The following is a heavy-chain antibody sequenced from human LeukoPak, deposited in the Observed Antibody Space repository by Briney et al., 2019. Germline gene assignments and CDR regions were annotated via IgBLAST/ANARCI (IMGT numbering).Heavy chain of an antibody. CDR1: GGSISSGDYY. CDR2: IYYSGST. J-gene: IGHJ5*02. Sequence: PSQTLSLTCTVSGGSISSGDYYWSWIRQHPGKGLEWIGCIYYSGSTYYNPSLKSRVTISVDTSKNHFSLKLTSVPAAATAVDYCARARERFGSDQKTWSAPWGKGPLVTVPS. D-gene: IGHD2-21*02. V-gene: IGHV4-31*03. CDR3: ARARERFGSDQKTWSAP.